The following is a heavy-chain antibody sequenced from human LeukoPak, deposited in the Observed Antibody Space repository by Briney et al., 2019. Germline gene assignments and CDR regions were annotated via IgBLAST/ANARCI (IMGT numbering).Heavy chain of an antibody. V-gene: IGHV4-59*01. D-gene: IGHD3-10*01. J-gene: IGHJ4*02. CDR3: ARDEGSYSLDY. Sequence: SETLSLTCTVPGGSISSYYWSWIRQPPGKGLEWIGYIYYSGSTNYNPSLKSRVTISVDTSKTQFSLKLSSVTAADTAVYYCARDEGSYSLDYWGQGTLVTVSS. CDR2: IYYSGST. CDR1: GGSISSYY.